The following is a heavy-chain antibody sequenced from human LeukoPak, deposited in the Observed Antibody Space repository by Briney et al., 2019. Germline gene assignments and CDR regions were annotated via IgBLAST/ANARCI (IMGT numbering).Heavy chain of an antibody. Sequence: PGGSLRLSCAASGFTVSCNYMSWVRQAPGKGLEWVSVVYSGGSTFYADSVKGRFTISRDNSKNTLYLQVNSLRVEDTAVYYCAREGRGSYYFDYWGQGTLVTVSS. D-gene: IGHD1-26*01. CDR2: VYSGGST. CDR3: AREGRGSYYFDY. V-gene: IGHV3-66*01. CDR1: GFTVSCNY. J-gene: IGHJ4*02.